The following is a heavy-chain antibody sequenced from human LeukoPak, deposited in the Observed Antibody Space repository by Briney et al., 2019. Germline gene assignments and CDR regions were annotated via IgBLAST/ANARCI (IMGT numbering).Heavy chain of an antibody. CDR2: IKADGSDQ. V-gene: IGHV3-7*04. CDR1: GLTSSTFW. J-gene: IGHJ4*02. Sequence: GGSLRLSCAASGLTSSTFWMSWVRQAPGKGLEWVANIKADGSDQNYVDSVRGRFTISRDSSKNSLSLQMNSLRAEDTAVYYCARGEYYYDGGYWGQGTLVTVSS. CDR3: ARGEYYYDGGY. D-gene: IGHD3-22*01.